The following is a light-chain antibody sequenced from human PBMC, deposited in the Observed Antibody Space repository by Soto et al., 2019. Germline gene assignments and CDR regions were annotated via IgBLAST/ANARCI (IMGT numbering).Light chain of an antibody. CDR3: GSYSNTATRV. CDR1: SSDVGGYNF. J-gene: IGLJ7*01. Sequence: QSALTQPASVSGSPGPSITLSCTGSSSDVGGYNFVSWFQQHPGKAPKLIIYEVNNRPSGVSNRFSASKSGNTASLTISGLQAGDEADYYCGSYSNTATRVFGGGTQLTVL. V-gene: IGLV2-14*01. CDR2: EVN.